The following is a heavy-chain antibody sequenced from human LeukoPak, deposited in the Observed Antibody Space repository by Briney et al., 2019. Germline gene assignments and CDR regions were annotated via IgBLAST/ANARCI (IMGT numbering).Heavy chain of an antibody. Sequence: SETLSLTCNVSNGSITSYYWGWVRQPPGKGLEFIGYIHYSGSTNYNPSLKSRVAISAEKSKNQFSLKLSSVTAADTALYFCVKSIASRGEIVFYILGQGKMVTVSS. CDR3: VKSIASRGEIVFYI. V-gene: IGHV4-59*01. J-gene: IGHJ3*02. CDR2: IHYSGST. D-gene: IGHD6-6*01. CDR1: NGSITSYY.